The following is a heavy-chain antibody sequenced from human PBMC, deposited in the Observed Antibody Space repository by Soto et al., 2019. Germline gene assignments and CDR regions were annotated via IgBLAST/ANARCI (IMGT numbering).Heavy chain of an antibody. CDR3: AGEGVAPYYYYGMDV. Sequence: ASVKVSCKASGYTFTSYDISWVRQAPGQGLEWMGWISAYNGDTNYAQTFQGRVTMTTDTSTSTAYMELRSLRSDDTAVYYCAGEGVAPYYYYGMDVWGQGTPVTVSS. J-gene: IGHJ6*02. D-gene: IGHD5-12*01. CDR1: GYTFTSYD. V-gene: IGHV1-18*01. CDR2: ISAYNGDT.